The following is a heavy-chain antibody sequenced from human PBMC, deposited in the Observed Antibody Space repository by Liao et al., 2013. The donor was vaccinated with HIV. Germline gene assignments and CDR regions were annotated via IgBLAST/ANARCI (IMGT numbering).Heavy chain of an antibody. CDR2: INHSGTT. CDR3: ARVLWRIGYFDY. D-gene: IGHD1-26*01. CDR1: GGSFSGYN. V-gene: IGHV4-34*01. J-gene: IGHJ4*02. Sequence: QVQLQQWGAGLLKPSETLSLTCAVYGGSFSGYNWSWIRQPPGKGLQWIGEINHSGTTNYNPSLKRRVTLSVDTSKNQFSLRLRSVTAADTAVYYCARVLWRIGYFDYWGQGSLVTVSS.